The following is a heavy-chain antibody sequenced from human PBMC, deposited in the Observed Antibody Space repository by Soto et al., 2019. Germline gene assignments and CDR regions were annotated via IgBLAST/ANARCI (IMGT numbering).Heavy chain of an antibody. Sequence: GGSLRLSCAASGSTFSSYAMSWVRQAPGKGLEWVSAISGSGGTTYYADSVKGRFTISRDNSKNTLYLQMNSLRSEDTALYYCARGVWSPRYTSHYGLDVWGQGTTVTVSS. CDR2: ISGSGGTT. CDR3: ARGVWSPRYTSHYGLDV. J-gene: IGHJ6*02. D-gene: IGHD3-3*01. V-gene: IGHV3-23*01. CDR1: GSTFSSYA.